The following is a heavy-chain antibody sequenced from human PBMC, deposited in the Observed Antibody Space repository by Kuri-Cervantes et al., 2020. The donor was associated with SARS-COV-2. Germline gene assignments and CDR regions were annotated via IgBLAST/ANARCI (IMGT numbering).Heavy chain of an antibody. CDR3: ARERYGDYVSPYQYYGMDV. J-gene: IGHJ6*02. CDR2: IYSGGST. CDR1: GLTVRSNY. V-gene: IGHV3-53*01. Sequence: GESLKISCAASGLTVRSNYMGWVRQAPGKGLEWVSVIYSGGSTYYADPVKGRFTISRDSSKNMLYLQMNSLRAEDTAVYYCARERYGDYVSPYQYYGMDVWGQGTTVTVSS. D-gene: IGHD4-17*01.